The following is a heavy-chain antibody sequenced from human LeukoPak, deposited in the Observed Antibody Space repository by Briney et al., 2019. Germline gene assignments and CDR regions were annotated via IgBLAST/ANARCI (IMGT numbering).Heavy chain of an antibody. Sequence: ASVKVSCKASGYTFTSYYMHWVRQAPGQGLEWMGIINPSGGSTSYAQKFQGRVTMTRDMSTSTVYMELSSLRSEDTAVYYCARLREMDKHPDAFDIWGQGTMVTVSS. V-gene: IGHV1-46*01. CDR2: INPSGGST. J-gene: IGHJ3*02. CDR3: ARLREMDKHPDAFDI. CDR1: GYTFTSYY. D-gene: IGHD5-24*01.